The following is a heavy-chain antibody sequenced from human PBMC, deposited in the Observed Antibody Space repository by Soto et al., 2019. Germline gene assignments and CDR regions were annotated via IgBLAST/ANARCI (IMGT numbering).Heavy chain of an antibody. Sequence: PSETLSLTRTVYGDSITNNHWWSWVRQPPGKGPELIGEIYHTGIANYNPSLESRVAFSVDKSKNQFSLSLTSVTAADTAVYYCVSKLGPYYYGLDVWGQGTTVTVSS. CDR1: GDSITNNHW. CDR2: IYHTGIA. J-gene: IGHJ6*02. D-gene: IGHD3-16*01. CDR3: VSKLGPYYYGLDV. V-gene: IGHV4-4*02.